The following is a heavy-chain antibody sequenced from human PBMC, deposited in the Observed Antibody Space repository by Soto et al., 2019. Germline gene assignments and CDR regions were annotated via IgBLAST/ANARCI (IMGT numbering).Heavy chain of an antibody. CDR3: VRGGSYGDY. J-gene: IGHJ4*02. CDR1: GFTFSNYG. D-gene: IGHD1-26*01. V-gene: IGHV3-33*01. CDR2: IWHDGGSK. Sequence: QVQLVESGGGVVQPGRSLGLSCAASGFTFSNYGMHWVRQAPGKGLEWLAVIWHDGGSKYYADSVKGRFTISRDNSKNTLYLQMNSLRAEDTAVYYCVRGGSYGDYWGQGTLVTVSS.